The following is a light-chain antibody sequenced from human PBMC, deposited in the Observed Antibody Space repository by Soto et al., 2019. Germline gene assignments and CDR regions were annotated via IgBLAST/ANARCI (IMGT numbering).Light chain of an antibody. CDR2: QAS. CDR3: KQYNSDWNT. J-gene: IGKJ2*01. CDR1: QSISNS. V-gene: IGKV1-5*03. Sequence: DIQMTQSPSTLSASVRDRVTITCRASQSISNSLAWYQQRPGKAPKLLIYQASSLETGVPSRFSGSGSGTEFPLTISSLQPDDFATYYCKQYNSDWNTFGQGTKVDIK.